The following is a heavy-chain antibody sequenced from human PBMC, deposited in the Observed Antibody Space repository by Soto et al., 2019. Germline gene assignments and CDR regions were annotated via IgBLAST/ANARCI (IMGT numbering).Heavy chain of an antibody. CDR3: AHHTITPATNWFDP. CDR2: IYWNDDK. CDR1: GFSLTTSGVG. J-gene: IGHJ5*02. V-gene: IGHV2-5*01. D-gene: IGHD2-2*01. Sequence: SGPTLVNPTQTLTLTCTFSGFSLTTSGVGVGWIRQPPGKALEWLALIYWNDDKRYSPSLRGRLTITKDTSKNQVVLAMTNMDPVDTATYYCAHHTITPATNWFDPWGLRLSWSPSPQ.